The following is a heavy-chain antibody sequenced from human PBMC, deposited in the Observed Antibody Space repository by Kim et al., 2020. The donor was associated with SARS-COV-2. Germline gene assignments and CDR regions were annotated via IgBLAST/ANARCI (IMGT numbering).Heavy chain of an antibody. D-gene: IGHD2-21*01. V-gene: IGHV3-23*01. CDR3: AKDRRPYCGGDCYHPFDY. J-gene: IGHJ4*02. Sequence: KGRFTISRDNSKNTLYLQMNSLRAEDTAVYYCAKDRRPYCGGDCYHPFDYWGQGTLVTVSS.